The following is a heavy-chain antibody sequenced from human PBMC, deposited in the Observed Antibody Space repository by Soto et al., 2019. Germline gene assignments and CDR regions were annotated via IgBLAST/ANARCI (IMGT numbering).Heavy chain of an antibody. V-gene: IGHV3-30-3*01. CDR2: ISYDGSNK. D-gene: IGHD3-3*01. CDR1: GFVFYVFL. J-gene: IGHJ5*02. CDR3: ARDQITIFGVVINPPSSP. Sequence: PGGSLRLSCAASGFVFYVFLMIWVRQAPGKGLEWVAVISYDGSNKYYADSVKGRFTISRDNSKNTLYLQMNSLRAEDTAVYYCARDQITIFGVVINPPSSPWGQGTLVTVSS.